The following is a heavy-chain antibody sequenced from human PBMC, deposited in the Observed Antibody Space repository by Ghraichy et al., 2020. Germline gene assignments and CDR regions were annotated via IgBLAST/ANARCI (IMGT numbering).Heavy chain of an antibody. CDR2: ISSSSSYI. CDR3: ARDPRGYSYGYGGSIDY. CDR1: GFTFSSYS. V-gene: IGHV3-21*01. D-gene: IGHD5-18*01. J-gene: IGHJ4*02. Sequence: GESLNISCAASGFTFSSYSMNWVRQAPGKGLEWVSSISSSSSYIYYADSVKGRFTISRDNAKNSLYLQMNSLRAEDTAVYYCARDPRGYSYGYGGSIDYWGQGTLVTVSS.